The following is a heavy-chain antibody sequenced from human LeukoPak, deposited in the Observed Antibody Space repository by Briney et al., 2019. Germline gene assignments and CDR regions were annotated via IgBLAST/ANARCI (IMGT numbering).Heavy chain of an antibody. J-gene: IGHJ4*02. CDR1: GFTFSSYA. V-gene: IGHV3-23*01. CDR2: ISTSGAST. D-gene: IGHD3-22*01. Sequence: GGSLRLSCAASGFTFSSYAMSWVRQAPGKGLEWVSGISTSGASTSYVDSVKGRLTVTRDNPWNTLYLQMNSLRAEDTAIYYCAIMHPYYDGSGYWVQWGQGTLVTVSS. CDR3: AIMHPYYDGSGYWVQ.